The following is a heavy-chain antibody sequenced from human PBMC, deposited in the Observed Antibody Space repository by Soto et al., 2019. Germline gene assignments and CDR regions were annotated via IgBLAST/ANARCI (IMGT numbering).Heavy chain of an antibody. D-gene: IGHD1-7*01. CDR2: IYYSGST. CDR1: GGSISSSSYY. J-gene: IGHJ6*02. V-gene: IGHV4-39*01. CDR3: ARKLYYYGMDV. Sequence: QLLESGPGLVKPSETLSLTCTVSGGSISSSSYYWGWIRQPPGKGLEWIGSIYYSGSTYYNPSLKSRVTISVDTSKNQFSLKLSSVTAADTAVYYCARKLYYYGMDVWGQGTTVTVSS.